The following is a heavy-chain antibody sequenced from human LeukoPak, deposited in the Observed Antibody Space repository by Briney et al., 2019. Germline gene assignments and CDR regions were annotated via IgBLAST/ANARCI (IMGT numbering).Heavy chain of an antibody. J-gene: IGHJ4*02. V-gene: IGHV4-4*02. CDR3: AGGGEAWELLGY. CDR2: IFHSGIA. Sequence: SGTLSLTCAVSGVSITNNHYWTWVRQPPGQGLEWIADIFHSGIADYNPSLKSRVTISMDKSKNQFSLTLTSVTAADTAVYYCAGGGEAWELLGYWGQGTLVTVSS. CDR1: GVSITNNHY. D-gene: IGHD3-10*01.